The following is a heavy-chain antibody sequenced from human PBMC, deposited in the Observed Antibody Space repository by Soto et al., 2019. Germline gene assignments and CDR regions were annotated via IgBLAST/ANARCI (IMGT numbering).Heavy chain of an antibody. CDR2: INPSGGST. J-gene: IGHJ6*02. D-gene: IGHD5-12*01. Sequence: QVQLVQSGAEVKKPGASVKVSCKASGYTFTSYYMHWVRQAPGQGLEWMGIINPSGGSTSYAQKFQGRVTMTRDTSTSTVYMELSSLRSEDTAVYYCARETVREEPWSGYDYYYYGMDVWGQGTTVTVSS. V-gene: IGHV1-46*01. CDR3: ARETVREEPWSGYDYYYYGMDV. CDR1: GYTFTSYY.